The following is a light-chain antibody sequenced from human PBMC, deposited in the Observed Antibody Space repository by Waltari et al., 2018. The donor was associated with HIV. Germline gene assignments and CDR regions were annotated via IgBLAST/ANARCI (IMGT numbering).Light chain of an antibody. CDR3: ALYLGSGIWV. J-gene: IGLJ3*02. Sequence: QTVVTQEASFSVSPGETVTLTCGLSSGSVSTRSFATWYQQTPGQPPHTPIYHPKTPSSGVPYRFSGSILGNKAALTISRAQAEDECDYHCALYLGSGIWVFGGGTKLTVL. CDR1: SGSVSTRSF. CDR2: HPK. V-gene: IGLV8-61*01.